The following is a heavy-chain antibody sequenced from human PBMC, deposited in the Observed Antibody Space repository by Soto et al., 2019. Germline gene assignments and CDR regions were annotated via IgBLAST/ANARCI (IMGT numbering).Heavy chain of an antibody. CDR1: GFTFSRFS. J-gene: IGHJ5*02. V-gene: IGHV3-48*02. CDR3: ARGNFEVVVSSSRWFDP. CDR2: ISTTGNTI. Sequence: PGGSLRLSCVGSGFTFSRFSINWGRQAPGKGLEWLSYISTTGNTIFYADSVKGRFTISRDNANSSLSLQMNSLRDEDTAVYYCARGNFEVVVSSSRWFDPWGQGTLVTVSS. D-gene: IGHD2-15*01.